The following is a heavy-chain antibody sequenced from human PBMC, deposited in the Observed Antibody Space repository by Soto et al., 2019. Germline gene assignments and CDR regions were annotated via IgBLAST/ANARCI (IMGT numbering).Heavy chain of an antibody. CDR1: GFTFSSYA. CDR3: ARDIRRDFWSGERYYYGMDV. J-gene: IGHJ6*02. CDR2: ISYDGSNK. D-gene: IGHD3-3*01. V-gene: IGHV3-30-3*01. Sequence: QVQLVESGGGVVQPGRSLRLSCAASGFTFSSYAMHWVRQAPGKGLEWVAVISYDGSNKYYADSVKRRFTISRDNSKNTLYLQMNSLRAEDTAVYYCARDIRRDFWSGERYYYGMDVWGQGTTVTVSS.